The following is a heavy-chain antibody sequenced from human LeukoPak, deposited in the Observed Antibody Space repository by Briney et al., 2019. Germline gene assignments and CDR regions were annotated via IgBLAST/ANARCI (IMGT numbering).Heavy chain of an antibody. V-gene: IGHV4-34*01. CDR1: GGSISSYY. CDR3: ATHPYCGSSCYFDH. D-gene: IGHD2-21*01. Sequence: SETLSLTCTVSGGSISSYYWSWIRQPPGKGLEWIGEINHSGSTNYNPSLKSRVTISVDTSKNQFSLKVNSVTAADTAVYYCATHPYCGSSCYFDHWGQGTLVTVSS. CDR2: INHSGST. J-gene: IGHJ4*02.